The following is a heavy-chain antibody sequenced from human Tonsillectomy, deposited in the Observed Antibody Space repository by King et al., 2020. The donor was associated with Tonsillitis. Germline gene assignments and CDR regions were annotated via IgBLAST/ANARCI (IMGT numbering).Heavy chain of an antibody. Sequence: VQLVESGGGLVQPGGSLRLSCAASGFTFSCYWMHWDRQSPGKGLVWVSRINSDGSSTSYADSVKGRFTISRDNAKNTLYLQMNSLRAEDTAVYYCARDIRSGYDPDYWGQGTLVTVSS. J-gene: IGHJ4*02. CDR1: GFTFSCYW. V-gene: IGHV3-74*01. D-gene: IGHD5-12*01. CDR2: INSDGSST. CDR3: ARDIRSGYDPDY.